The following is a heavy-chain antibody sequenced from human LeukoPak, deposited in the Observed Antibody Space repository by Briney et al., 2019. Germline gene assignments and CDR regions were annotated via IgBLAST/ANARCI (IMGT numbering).Heavy chain of an antibody. Sequence: GGSLRLSCAASGFTFSSYGMHWVRQAPGKGLEWVAFIRYDGGNKYYADSVKGRFTISRDNSKNTLYLQMNSLRAEDTAVYYCAKDRCTNGVCPIDYWGQGTLVTVSS. CDR3: AKDRCTNGVCPIDY. CDR1: GFTFSSYG. V-gene: IGHV3-30*02. CDR2: IRYDGGNK. J-gene: IGHJ4*02. D-gene: IGHD2-8*01.